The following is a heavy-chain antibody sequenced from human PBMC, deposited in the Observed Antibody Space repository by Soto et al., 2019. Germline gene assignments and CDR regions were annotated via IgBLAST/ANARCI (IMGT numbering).Heavy chain of an antibody. Sequence: QLQLQESGSGLVETAQTLSLTCIVSGDSISSGGFPWTWIRQSTGKGLEWIGYVYRTGATSYNPSLESRASISVDTSRNQFSLKLMSVTPADSAVYFCARDSYAMSSFALDVWGRGTAVTGSS. J-gene: IGHJ6*02. D-gene: IGHD2-2*01. CDR1: GDSISSGGFP. CDR3: ARDSYAMSSFALDV. CDR2: VYRTGAT. V-gene: IGHV4-30-2*06.